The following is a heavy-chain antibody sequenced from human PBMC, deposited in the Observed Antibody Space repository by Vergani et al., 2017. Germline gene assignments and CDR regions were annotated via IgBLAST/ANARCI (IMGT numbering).Heavy chain of an antibody. D-gene: IGHD5-12*01. Sequence: QVQLVQSGAEVKKPGASVKVSCKASGYTFTSYGISWVRQAPGQGLEWMGWISAYNGNTNYEQKLQGRVTMTTDTYTSTAYMELRSLRSDDTAVYYCARAGGGYSGYDPYYYYYMDVWGKGTTVTVSS. J-gene: IGHJ6*03. V-gene: IGHV1-18*01. CDR2: ISAYNGNT. CDR3: ARAGGGYSGYDPYYYYYMDV. CDR1: GYTFTSYG.